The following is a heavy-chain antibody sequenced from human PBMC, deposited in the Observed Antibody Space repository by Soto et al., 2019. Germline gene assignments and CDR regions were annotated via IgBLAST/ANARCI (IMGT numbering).Heavy chain of an antibody. CDR1: GHTFTGNY. CDR3: AAKFSSGRFQHFAT. J-gene: IGHJ4*02. D-gene: IGHD3-3*02. V-gene: IGHV1-46*01. CDR2: INPDGDVT. Sequence: SSVKVSCKASGHTFTGNYMHWVRQAPGQGLEWMGIINPDGDVTTYAHKFRGRVTLTREMSTSTSYMELRSLTSEDTAVYYCAAKFSSGRFQHFATWGQGSPVRVSS.